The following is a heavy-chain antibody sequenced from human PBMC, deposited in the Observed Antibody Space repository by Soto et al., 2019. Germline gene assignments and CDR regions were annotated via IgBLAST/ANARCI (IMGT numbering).Heavy chain of an antibody. D-gene: IGHD5-12*01. CDR3: AKESPDIVATTLDDAFDI. V-gene: IGHV3-23*01. CDR2: ISGSGGST. J-gene: IGHJ3*02. Sequence: GSKRDRWSAAGFKLVGYGGRWILQANRKGLEWVSAISGSGGSTYYADSVKGRFTISRDNSKNTLYLPMNSLRAEDTAVYYCAKESPDIVATTLDDAFDIWGQGTMVTVSS. CDR1: GFKLVGYG.